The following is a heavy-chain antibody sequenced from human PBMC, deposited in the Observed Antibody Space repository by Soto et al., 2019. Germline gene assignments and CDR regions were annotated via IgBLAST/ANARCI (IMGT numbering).Heavy chain of an antibody. CDR3: ARDPTGELPPYYYGMDV. J-gene: IGHJ6*02. V-gene: IGHV4-59*01. Sequence: PSETLSLICTVSGGSISSYCWSWIRQPPGKGLEWIGYIYYSGSTNYNPSLKSRVTISVDTSKNQFSLKLSSVTAADTAVYYCARDPTGELPPYYYGMDVWGQGTTVTVSS. CDR2: IYYSGST. D-gene: IGHD1-26*01. CDR1: GGSISSYC.